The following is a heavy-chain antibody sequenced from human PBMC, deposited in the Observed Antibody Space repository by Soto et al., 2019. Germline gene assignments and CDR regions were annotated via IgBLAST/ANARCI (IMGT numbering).Heavy chain of an antibody. V-gene: IGHV4-30-4*01. CDR1: GGSISSGDYY. J-gene: IGHJ4*02. CDR3: ASKGALDY. Sequence: QVQLQESGPGLVKPSQTLSLTCTVSGGSISSGDYYWSWIRQPPGKGLEWIGYILYSGTTNYNPSHESRLTISVDTSKNQSSLQLTSVTAADTAVYYCASKGALDYWGRGTLVTVSS. CDR2: ILYSGTT.